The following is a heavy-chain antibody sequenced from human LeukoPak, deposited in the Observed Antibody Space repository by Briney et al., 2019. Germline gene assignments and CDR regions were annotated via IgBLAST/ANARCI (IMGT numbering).Heavy chain of an antibody. D-gene: IGHD3-10*01. CDR3: TTMVRGVVGWGPDY. CDR1: GFTFGDYA. J-gene: IGHJ4*02. CDR2: IRSKAYGGTT. V-gene: IGHV3-49*03. Sequence: GGSLRLSCTASGFTFGDYAMSWFRQAPGKGLEWVGFIRSKAYGGTTEYAASVKGRFTISRDDSKSIAYLQMNSLKTEDTAVYYCTTMVRGVVGWGPDYWGQGTLVTVSS.